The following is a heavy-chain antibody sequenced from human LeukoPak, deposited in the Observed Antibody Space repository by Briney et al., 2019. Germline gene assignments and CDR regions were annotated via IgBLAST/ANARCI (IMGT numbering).Heavy chain of an antibody. J-gene: IGHJ4*02. Sequence: GGSLRLSCAASGFTFSSSAMSWVRQAPGKGLQWVSSISGSGDRTYYADSVKGRFTISRDNSKNTLYLQMNSLRVDDAAVYYCARAPVTSCRGAYCYPFDYWGQGTLVTVSS. V-gene: IGHV3-23*01. CDR2: ISGSGDRT. CDR1: GFTFSSSA. D-gene: IGHD2-21*01. CDR3: ARAPVTSCRGAYCYPFDY.